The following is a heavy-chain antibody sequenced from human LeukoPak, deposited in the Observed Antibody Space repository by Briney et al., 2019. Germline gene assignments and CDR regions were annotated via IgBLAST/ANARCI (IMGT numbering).Heavy chain of an antibody. V-gene: IGHV3-30-3*01. D-gene: IGHD3-22*01. J-gene: IGHJ3*02. CDR2: ISYDGGNK. Sequence: PGGSLRLSCAASGFTFSSYVMHWVRQAPGKGLEWVAVISYDGGNKYYAGSVKGRFTISRDNSKNTLYLQMNSLRAEDTAVYYCARAIIESSGWDGAFDIWGQGTMVTVSS. CDR1: GFTFSSYV. CDR3: ARAIIESSGWDGAFDI.